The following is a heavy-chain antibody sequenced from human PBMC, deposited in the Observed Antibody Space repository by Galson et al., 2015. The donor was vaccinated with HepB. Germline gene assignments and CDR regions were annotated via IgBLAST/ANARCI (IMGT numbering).Heavy chain of an antibody. Sequence: SVKVSCKASGYTFTSYAMNWVRQAPGQGLEWVGWINTNTGNPTYAQGFTGRFVFSLDTSVSTAYLQIGSLKAEDTAVYYCARDWVGDYGDYGDYWGQGTLVTVSS. CDR2: INTNTGNP. D-gene: IGHD4-17*01. J-gene: IGHJ4*02. CDR3: ARDWVGDYGDYGDY. CDR1: GYTFTSYA. V-gene: IGHV7-4-1*01.